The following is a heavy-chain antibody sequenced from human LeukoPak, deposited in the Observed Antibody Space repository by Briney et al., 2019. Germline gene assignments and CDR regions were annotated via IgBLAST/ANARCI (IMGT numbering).Heavy chain of an antibody. D-gene: IGHD3-10*01. J-gene: IGHJ4*02. CDR1: GFTFSRYA. CDR2: ISSNGGST. Sequence: GGSLRLSCSASGFTFSRYAMHWVRQAPGKGLEYVSAISSNGGSTYYANSVKGRFTISRDSSRNTLHLQMSSLRVEDTAVYYCVKDSSSGSYFDYWGQGTLVTVSS. CDR3: VKDSSSGSYFDY. V-gene: IGHV3-64D*06.